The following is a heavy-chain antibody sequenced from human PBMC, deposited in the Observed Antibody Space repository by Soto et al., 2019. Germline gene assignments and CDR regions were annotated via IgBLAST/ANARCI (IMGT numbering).Heavy chain of an antibody. Sequence: EEQLLESGGGLVQPGGSLRLSCAGSGFIFSSFAMSWVRQAPGKGLEWVSAITRSGDTTYYSASVKGRFTISRDNSKSTMYLQMNSLRDEDTAVYYCANIPLRFLLWSNEGIDSWGQGTQVTVSS. CDR2: ITRSGDTT. J-gene: IGHJ4*02. CDR3: ANIPLRFLLWSNEGIDS. CDR1: GFIFSSFA. D-gene: IGHD3-3*01. V-gene: IGHV3-23*01.